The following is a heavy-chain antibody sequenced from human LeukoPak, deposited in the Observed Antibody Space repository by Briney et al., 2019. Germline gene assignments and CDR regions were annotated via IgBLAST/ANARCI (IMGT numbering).Heavy chain of an antibody. Sequence: SETLSLTCSVSGGSISSSSYYWAWIRQPPGKGLEWIANIYYSGSTYFNPSLKSRVTMSVDTSKNQFSLKLSSVTAADTAIYYCAREIYYDSSAYDYWGQGTLVTVSS. CDR3: AREIYYDSSAYDY. CDR2: IYYSGST. V-gene: IGHV4-39*07. J-gene: IGHJ4*02. CDR1: GGSISSSSYY. D-gene: IGHD3-22*01.